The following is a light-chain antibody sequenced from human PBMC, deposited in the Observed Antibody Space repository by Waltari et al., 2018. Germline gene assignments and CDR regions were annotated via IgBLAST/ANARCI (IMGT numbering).Light chain of an antibody. CDR3: ISYTSSRHYV. CDR1: SSDVGGYKY. Sequence: QSALTQPASVSGSPGQSITISSTGSSSDVGGYKYVPWYHQPPGKAPKLIIFDVSGRPFGVSTRFSGSKSGNTASLTISGLQPDDEADYHCISYTSSRHYVFGSGTKVIVL. CDR2: DVS. J-gene: IGLJ1*01. V-gene: IGLV2-14*03.